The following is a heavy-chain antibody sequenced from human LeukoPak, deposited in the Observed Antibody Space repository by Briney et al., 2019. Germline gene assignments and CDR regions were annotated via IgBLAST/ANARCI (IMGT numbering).Heavy chain of an antibody. CDR3: ARTDYDILTGARMDV. D-gene: IGHD3-9*01. CDR1: GYTFTNYG. Sequence: ASVKVSCKASGYTFTNYGITWVRQAPGQGLELMGWISAYNANTNYAQKFQGRVTMTTDTSTSTVYMELRSLRSDDTAIYYCARTDYDILTGARMDVWGKGTTVTVSS. J-gene: IGHJ6*04. CDR2: ISAYNANT. V-gene: IGHV1-18*04.